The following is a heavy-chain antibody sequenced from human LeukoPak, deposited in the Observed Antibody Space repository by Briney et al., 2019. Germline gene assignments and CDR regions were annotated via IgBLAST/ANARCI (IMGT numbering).Heavy chain of an antibody. CDR3: ATNSSSWSRGYFDY. CDR2: INPSGGST. CDR1: GYTFTSYY. Sequence: ASVKVSCKASGYTFTSYYMHWVRQAPGQGLEWMGIINPSGGSTSYAQKFQSRVTMTRNTSISTAYMELSSLRSEDTAVYYCATNSSSWSRGYFDYWGQGTLVTVSS. J-gene: IGHJ4*02. D-gene: IGHD6-13*01. V-gene: IGHV1-46*01.